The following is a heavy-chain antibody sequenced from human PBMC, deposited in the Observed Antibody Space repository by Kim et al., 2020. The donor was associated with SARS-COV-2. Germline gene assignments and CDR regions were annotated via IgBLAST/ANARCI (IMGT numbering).Heavy chain of an antibody. CDR1: GYSFTSYW. J-gene: IGHJ3*02. V-gene: IGHV5-51*01. CDR2: IYAGDSDT. CDR3: ARPVFWSCDSSGSNDAFDI. D-gene: IGHD3-22*01. Sequence: GESLKISCKGSGYSFTSYWLGWVRQMPGKGLEWMGIIYAGDSDTRYSPSFQGQVTIPADKSISTAYLQWSSLKASDTAMYYCARPVFWSCDSSGSNDAFDIWGQGTMVTVSS.